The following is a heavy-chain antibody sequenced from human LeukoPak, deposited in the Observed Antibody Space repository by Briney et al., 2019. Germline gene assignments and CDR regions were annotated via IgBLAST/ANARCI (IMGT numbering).Heavy chain of an antibody. CDR3: ARGKEVVPAAGNWFDP. V-gene: IGHV3-30*02. J-gene: IGHJ5*02. CDR1: GFTFSSYG. D-gene: IGHD2-2*01. Sequence: GGSLRLSCAASGFTFSSYGMHWVRQAPGKGLEWVAFIRYDGSNKYYADSVKGRFTISRDNAKNSLYLQMNSLRAEDTAVYYCARGKEVVPAAGNWFDPWGQGTLVTVSS. CDR2: IRYDGSNK.